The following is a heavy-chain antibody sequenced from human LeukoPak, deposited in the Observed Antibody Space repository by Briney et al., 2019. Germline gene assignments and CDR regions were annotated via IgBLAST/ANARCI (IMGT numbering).Heavy chain of an antibody. CDR1: GGSFSDYS. V-gene: IGHV4-34*01. Sequence: SETLSLTCAVYGGSFSDYSWSWIRQPPGKGLEWIGEIDHSGRTNYIPSLESRITISLDTSKNQFSLKLSSVTAADTAVYYCARRRRWELNWDDAFDIWGQGTMVTVSS. J-gene: IGHJ3*02. D-gene: IGHD1-26*01. CDR2: IDHSGRT. CDR3: ARRRRWELNWDDAFDI.